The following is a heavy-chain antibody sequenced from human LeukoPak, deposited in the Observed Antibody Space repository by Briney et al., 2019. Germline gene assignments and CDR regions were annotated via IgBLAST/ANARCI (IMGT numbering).Heavy chain of an antibody. D-gene: IGHD3-3*01. CDR2: IYYSGST. CDR3: ARMYYAESYFDY. V-gene: IGHV4-39*01. CDR1: GGSISSSSYY. Sequence: SETLSLTCSVSGGSISSSSYYWGWIRQPPGKGLEWIGNIYYSGSTYYSPSLKSRVTISVDTSKNQFSLKLSSVIATDTAVYYCARMYYAESYFDYWGQGTLVTVSS. J-gene: IGHJ4*02.